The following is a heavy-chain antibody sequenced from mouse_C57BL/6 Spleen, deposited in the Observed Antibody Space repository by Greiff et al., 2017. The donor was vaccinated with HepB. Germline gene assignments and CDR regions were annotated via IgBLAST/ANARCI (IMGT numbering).Heavy chain of an antibody. CDR1: GYTFTSYW. V-gene: IGHV1-64*01. CDR2: IHPNSGST. CDR3: ARGADDGYYFDY. D-gene: IGHD2-3*01. Sequence: VQLQQPGAELVKPGASVKLSCKASGYTFTSYWMHWVKQRPGQGLEWIGMIHPNSGSTNYNEKFKSKATLTVDKSSSTAYMQLSSLTSEDSAVYYCARGADDGYYFDYWGQGTTLTVSS. J-gene: IGHJ2*01.